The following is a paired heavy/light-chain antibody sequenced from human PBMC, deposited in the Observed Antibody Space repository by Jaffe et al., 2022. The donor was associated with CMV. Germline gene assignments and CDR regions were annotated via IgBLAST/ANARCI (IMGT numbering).Light chain of an antibody. CDR3: QQYNNWPLT. Sequence: EIVMTQSPATLSVSPGERATLSCRASQSVSSTLAWYQQKPGQSPRLLIYGTSTRATGIPARFSGSGSGTEFTLTISSLQSEDFALYYCQQYNNWPLTFGGGTKVEIK. V-gene: IGKV3-15*01. J-gene: IGKJ4*01. CDR2: GTS. CDR1: QSVSST.
Heavy chain of an antibody. J-gene: IGHJ4*02. V-gene: IGHV3-66*01. CDR2: FYSGGST. Sequence: EVLLVESGGGLVQPGGSLRLSCAVSGFTVSSNYMSWVRQAPGKGLEWVSVFYSGGSTYYADSVKGRFTISRDTSKNTLYLQMSSLRAEDTAVYYCARAPPAYCGVDCLVFDYWGQGALVTVSS. CDR1: GFTVSSNY. D-gene: IGHD2-21*02. CDR3: ARAPPAYCGVDCLVFDY.